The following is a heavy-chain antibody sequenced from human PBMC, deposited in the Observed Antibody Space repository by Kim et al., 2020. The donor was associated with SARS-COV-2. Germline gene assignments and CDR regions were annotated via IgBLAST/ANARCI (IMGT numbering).Heavy chain of an antibody. CDR2: IIPIFGTA. CDR3: ARDFSWPTRIAAAPNDY. CDR1: GGTFSSYA. Sequence: SVKVSCKASGGTFSSYAISWVRQAPGQGLEWMGGIIPIFGTANYAQKFQGRVTITADESTSTAYMELSSLRSEDTAVYYCARDFSWPTRIAAAPNDYWGQGTLVTVSS. J-gene: IGHJ4*02. D-gene: IGHD6-13*01. V-gene: IGHV1-69*13.